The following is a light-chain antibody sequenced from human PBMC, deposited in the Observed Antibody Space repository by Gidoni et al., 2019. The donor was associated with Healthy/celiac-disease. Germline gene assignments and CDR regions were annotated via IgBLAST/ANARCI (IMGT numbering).Light chain of an antibody. CDR3: QQSYSTPFT. J-gene: IGKJ3*01. CDR2: AAY. CDR1: QSISSY. V-gene: IGKV1-39*01. Sequence: DIQMTKSPSYLSASVGDRVTITCRASQSISSYLTWYQQKPGKASKLLIYAAYSLQSGVPSRFSVSGSGTDFTLTISSLQPEDFATYYCQQSYSTPFTFGPGTQVDIK.